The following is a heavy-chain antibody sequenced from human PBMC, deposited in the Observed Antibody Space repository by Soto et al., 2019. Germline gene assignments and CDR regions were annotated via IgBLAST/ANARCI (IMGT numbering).Heavy chain of an antibody. V-gene: IGHV2-5*02. D-gene: IGHD6-13*01. CDR2: IYWDDDK. J-gene: IGHJ4*02. CDR3: AHSRIGAAGLLDY. CDR1: GSSLSTSGVG. Sequence: QITLKESGPTLVKPTQTLTLTCTFSGSSLSTSGVGVGWIRQPPGKALEWLALIYWDDDKRYSPSLKSRLTITKDTSKNQVVLIMTNTDPVDTATYYCAHSRIGAAGLLDYWGQGTLVTVSS.